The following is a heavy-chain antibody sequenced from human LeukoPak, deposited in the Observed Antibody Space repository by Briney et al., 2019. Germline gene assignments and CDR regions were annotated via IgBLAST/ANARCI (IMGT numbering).Heavy chain of an antibody. V-gene: IGHV1-46*01. D-gene: IGHD2-2*01. J-gene: IGHJ6*03. CDR1: GYTFTSNY. CDR2: INPSGGST. Sequence: ASVKVSCKAFGYTFTSNYMHWVRQAPGQGLEWMGIINPSGGSTSYAQKFQGRVTMTRDTSTSTVYMELSSLRSEDTAVYYCARAGKDIVVVPAAWYYYYYMDVWGKGTTVTISS. CDR3: ARAGKDIVVVPAAWYYYYYMDV.